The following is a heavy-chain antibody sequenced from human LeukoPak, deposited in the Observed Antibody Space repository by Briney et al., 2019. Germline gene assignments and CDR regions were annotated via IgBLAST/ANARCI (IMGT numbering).Heavy chain of an antibody. CDR3: AKNYDFWSGYQDY. J-gene: IGHJ4*02. D-gene: IGHD3-3*01. V-gene: IGHV3-74*01. CDR2: INSDGSST. CDR1: GFTFSSHW. Sequence: GGSLRLSCAASGFTFSSHWMHWVRQAPGKGLVWVSRINSDGSSTSYADSVKGRFTISRDNAKNTLYLQMNSLRAEDTAVYYCAKNYDFWSGYQDYWGQGTLVTVSS.